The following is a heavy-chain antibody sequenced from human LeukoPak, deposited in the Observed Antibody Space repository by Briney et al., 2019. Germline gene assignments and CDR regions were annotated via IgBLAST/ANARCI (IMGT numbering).Heavy chain of an antibody. J-gene: IGHJ6*03. V-gene: IGHV4-39*01. CDR1: GGSISSSSYY. CDR2: IYYSGST. Sequence: SETLSLTCTVSGGSISSSSYYWGWIRQPPGKGLEWFGSIYYSGSTYYNPSLKSRVTIAVDTSKNQFSLKLSSVTATDTAVYYSARHYYDSRTCDYYYYMDVWGKGTTVTISS. D-gene: IGHD3-22*01. CDR3: ARHYYDSRTCDYYYYMDV.